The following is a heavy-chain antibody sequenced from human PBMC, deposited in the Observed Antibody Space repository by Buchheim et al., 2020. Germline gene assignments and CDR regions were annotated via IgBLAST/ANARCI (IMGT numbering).Heavy chain of an antibody. Sequence: EVQMVASGGGLVQPGGSLRLSCAASGFTLSNNWMTWVRQAPGKGLEWVATIKQDGSEQFYLDSVRGRFTISRDSAKNSRDLQMNSLRVEDTAVYYCARAGGWLDEYWGQGTL. CDR1: GFTLSNNW. CDR3: ARAGGWLDEY. V-gene: IGHV3-7*01. D-gene: IGHD6-19*01. J-gene: IGHJ4*02. CDR2: IKQDGSEQ.